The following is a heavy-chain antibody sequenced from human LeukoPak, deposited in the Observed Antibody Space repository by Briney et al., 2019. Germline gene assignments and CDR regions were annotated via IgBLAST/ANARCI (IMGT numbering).Heavy chain of an antibody. J-gene: IGHJ5*02. Sequence: SETLSLTCTVSGGSISSSYWSWIQQPPGKGLEWIGYIHYRGSIHYNPSLKSRVTISVDTSKNQFSLKLSSVTAADTAVYYCARQVTAAAGTNWFDPWGQGNLVTVSS. CDR1: GGSISSSY. CDR3: ARQVTAAAGTNWFDP. V-gene: IGHV4-59*08. D-gene: IGHD6-13*01. CDR2: IHYRGSI.